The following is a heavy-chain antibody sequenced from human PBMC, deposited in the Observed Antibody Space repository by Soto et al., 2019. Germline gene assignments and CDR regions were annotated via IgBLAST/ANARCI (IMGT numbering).Heavy chain of an antibody. CDR3: AKDSTGSVDY. V-gene: IGHV3-43*01. CDR1: GFTFDHYI. D-gene: IGHD2-15*01. CDR2: IRWDGAST. J-gene: IGHJ4*02. Sequence: EVQLVESGGVVVQPGGSLRLSCAASGFTFDHYIMHWGREAPGKGLEWVSIIRWDGASTYYADSVKGRFTISRDSSKNSVYLQMNSLRTEDTALYYCAKDSTGSVDYWGQGTLVTVSS.